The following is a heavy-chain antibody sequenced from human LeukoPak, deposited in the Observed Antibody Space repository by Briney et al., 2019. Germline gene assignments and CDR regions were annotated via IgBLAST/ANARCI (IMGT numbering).Heavy chain of an antibody. V-gene: IGHV1-18*01. CDR3: ASLSTVSSGYYYYYYMDV. CDR1: GYTFTSYG. D-gene: IGHD6-19*01. Sequence: ASVKVSCKASGYTFTSYGISWVRQAPGQGLEWMGLISGYNGNTNYAQKLQGRVTMTTDTSTSTAYMELRSLRSDDTAVYYCASLSTVSSGYYYYYYMDVWGKGTTVTVSS. CDR2: ISGYNGNT. J-gene: IGHJ6*03.